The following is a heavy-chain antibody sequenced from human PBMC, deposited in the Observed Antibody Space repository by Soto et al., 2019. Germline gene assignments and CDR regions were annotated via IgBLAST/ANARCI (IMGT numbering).Heavy chain of an antibody. D-gene: IGHD6-25*01. Sequence: SETLSLTCTVSGGALSSYYWTWIRQSPGKGLEWIGYVYFSGNTNYNPSLKSRVTISIDASKNQFSLRLASVTAADTAFYYCGSVRPSGYVLSWGQGTLVTVSS. J-gene: IGHJ5*02. CDR2: VYFSGNT. V-gene: IGHV4-59*01. CDR3: GSVRPSGYVLS. CDR1: GGALSSYY.